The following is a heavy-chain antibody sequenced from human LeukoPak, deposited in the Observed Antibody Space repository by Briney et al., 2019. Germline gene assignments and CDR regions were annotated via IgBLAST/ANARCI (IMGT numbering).Heavy chain of an antibody. V-gene: IGHV3-23*01. CDR3: ARSTLVGWDVFEI. Sequence: GGSLRLSCAASGFTFSNYAMDWVRQAPGKGLEWVSSTVVSPSGGRTFYADSVKGRFTISRDNSKNTLYLQMNSLRAEDTAVYYCARSTLVGWDVFEIWGQGTMVTVSS. CDR2: TVVSPSGGRT. CDR1: GFTFSNYA. J-gene: IGHJ3*02. D-gene: IGHD1-26*01.